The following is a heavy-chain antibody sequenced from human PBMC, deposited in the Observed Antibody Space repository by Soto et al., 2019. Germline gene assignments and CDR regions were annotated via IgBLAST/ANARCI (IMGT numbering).Heavy chain of an antibody. V-gene: IGHV1-3*01. CDR1: GYTFTSYG. J-gene: IGHJ5*02. Sequence: ASVKVSCKASGYTFTSYGIHWVRQAPGQRLEWMGWINAANGDTKYSPKFQGRVTITRDTSASTANMELSSLRSEDTAVYYCVRRHVSVTGLDWFDPWGQGTLVTVSS. CDR2: INAANGDT. CDR3: VRRHVSVTGLDWFDP. D-gene: IGHD4-4*01.